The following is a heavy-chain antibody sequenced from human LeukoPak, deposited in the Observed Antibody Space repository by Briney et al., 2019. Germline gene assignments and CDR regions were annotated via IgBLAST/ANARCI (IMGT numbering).Heavy chain of an antibody. V-gene: IGHV1-8*02. D-gene: IGHD4-11*01. CDR2: MNPNSGNT. CDR3: ARSRATVTTYYFDY. CDR1: GYTFTSYG. J-gene: IGHJ4*02. Sequence: GASVKVSCKASGYTFTSYGINWVRQATGQGLEWMGWMNPNSGNTGYAQKFQGRVTMTRNTSISTAYMELSSLRSEDTAVYYCARSRATVTTYYFDYWGQGTLVTVSS.